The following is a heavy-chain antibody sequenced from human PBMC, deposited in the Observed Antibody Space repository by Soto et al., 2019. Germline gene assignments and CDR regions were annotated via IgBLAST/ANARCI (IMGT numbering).Heavy chain of an antibody. CDR1: GGSVSSGSYY. D-gene: IGHD2-2*01. CDR3: ARDDVLRCSSTSCSTDLDYYYYGMDV. Sequence: PSETLSLTCTVSGGSVSSGSYYWSWIRQPPGKGLEWIGYIYYSGSTNYNPSLKSRATISVDTSKNQFSLKLSSVTAADTAVYYCARDDVLRCSSTSCSTDLDYYYYGMDVWGQGTTVTVS. CDR2: IYYSGST. V-gene: IGHV4-61*01. J-gene: IGHJ6*02.